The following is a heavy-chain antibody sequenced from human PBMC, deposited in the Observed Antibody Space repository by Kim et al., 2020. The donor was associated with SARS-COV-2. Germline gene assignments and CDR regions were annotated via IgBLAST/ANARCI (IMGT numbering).Heavy chain of an antibody. J-gene: IGHJ4*02. D-gene: IGHD3-16*01. CDR2: T. CDR3: ARVGGLARTDY. V-gene: IGHV4-34*01. Sequence: TNYNPSLKSRVTISVDTSKNQFSLKLSSVTAADTAVYYCARVGGLARTDYWGQGTLVTVSS.